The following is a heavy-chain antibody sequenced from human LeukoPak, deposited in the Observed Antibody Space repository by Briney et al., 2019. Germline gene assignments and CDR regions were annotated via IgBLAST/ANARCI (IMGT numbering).Heavy chain of an antibody. CDR2: ISYDGSNK. CDR3: VAVVAAVLY. Sequence: QPGRSLRLSCAASGFTFSSYALHWVRQAPGKGLEWVTAISYDGSNKYYADSVKGRFTISRDNFKSTVYLQMNSLRAQDTAVYYCVAVVAAVLYWGQGTLVTVSS. J-gene: IGHJ4*02. V-gene: IGHV3-30*04. CDR1: GFTFSSYA. D-gene: IGHD2-15*01.